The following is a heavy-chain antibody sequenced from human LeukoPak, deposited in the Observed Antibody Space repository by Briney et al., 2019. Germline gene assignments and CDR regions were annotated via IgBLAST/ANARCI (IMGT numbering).Heavy chain of an antibody. CDR1: GFTFSSYE. Sequence: PGGSLRLSCAASGFTFSSYEMNWVRQAPGTGLEWVSYISSSGSTIYYADSVKGRFTISRDNAKNSLYLQMNSLRAEDTAVYYCARILRGYDRRFDPWGQGTLVTVSS. CDR2: ISSSGSTI. J-gene: IGHJ5*02. D-gene: IGHD5-12*01. V-gene: IGHV3-48*03. CDR3: ARILRGYDRRFDP.